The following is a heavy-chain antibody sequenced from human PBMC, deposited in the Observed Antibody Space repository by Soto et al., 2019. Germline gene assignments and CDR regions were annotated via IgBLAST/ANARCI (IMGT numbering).Heavy chain of an antibody. D-gene: IGHD2-2*01. CDR2: INHSGST. V-gene: IGHV4-34*01. Sequence: SETLSLTCAVYGGSFSGYYWSWIRQPPGKGLDWIGEINHSGSTNYNPSLKSRVTISVDTSKNQFSLKLSSVTAADTAVYYCARGQGYCSSTSCRGPYYFDDWGQGTLVTVSS. J-gene: IGHJ4*02. CDR3: ARGQGYCSSTSCRGPYYFDD. CDR1: GGSFSGYY.